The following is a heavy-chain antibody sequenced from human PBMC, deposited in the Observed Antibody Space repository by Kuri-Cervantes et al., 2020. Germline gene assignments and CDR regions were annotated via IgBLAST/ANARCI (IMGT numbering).Heavy chain of an antibody. Sequence: GSLRLSCTVSGGSISSYYWSWIRQPPGKGLEWIGYIYYSGSTNYNPSLKSRVTISVDTSKNQLSLKLSSVTAADTAVYYCARDRQWFGEYDYWGQGTLVTVSS. CDR2: IYYSGST. J-gene: IGHJ4*02. CDR3: ARDRQWFGEYDY. CDR1: GGSISSYY. D-gene: IGHD3-10*01. V-gene: IGHV4-59*01.